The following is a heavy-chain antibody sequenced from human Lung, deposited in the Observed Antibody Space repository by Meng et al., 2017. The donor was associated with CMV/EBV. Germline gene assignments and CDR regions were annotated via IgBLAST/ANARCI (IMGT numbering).Heavy chain of an antibody. CDR1: GFIFSSYG. Sequence: GGSLRLSCAASGFIFSSYGMHWVRQAPGKGLEWVAFIRYDGTNKFYTDSVKGRFTISRDNSNNTLYLQMNSLRAEDTAVYYCAKDPMSYLGFDYWGQGTLVTVSS. CDR3: AKDPMSYLGFDY. D-gene: IGHD1-26*01. CDR2: IRYDGTNK. V-gene: IGHV3-30*02. J-gene: IGHJ4*02.